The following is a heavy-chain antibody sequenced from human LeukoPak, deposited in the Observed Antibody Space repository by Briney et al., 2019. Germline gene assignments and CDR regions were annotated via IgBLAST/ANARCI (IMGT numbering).Heavy chain of an antibody. CDR2: INTNTGNP. CDR3: ARELQQQLVQEGGY. J-gene: IGHJ4*02. Sequence: ASVKVSCKASGYTSTSYAMNWVRQAPGQGLEWMGWINTNTGNPTYAQGFTGRFVFSLDTSVSTAYLQISSLKAEDTAVYYCARELQQQLVQEGGYWGQGTLVTVSS. D-gene: IGHD6-13*01. CDR1: GYTSTSYA. V-gene: IGHV7-4-1*02.